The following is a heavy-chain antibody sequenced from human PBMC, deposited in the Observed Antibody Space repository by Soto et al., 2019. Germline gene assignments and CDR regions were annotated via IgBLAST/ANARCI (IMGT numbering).Heavy chain of an antibody. CDR3: ARDWNTDDAFDI. Sequence: QVQLQQWGAGLLKPSETLSLTCAVYGGSFSGYYWSWIRQPPGKGLEWIGEINHSGSTNYNPSLKSRVTKSVDTSKNQFSLKLSSVTAADTAVYYCARDWNTDDAFDIWGQGTMVTVSS. D-gene: IGHD1-1*01. CDR1: GGSFSGYY. V-gene: IGHV4-34*01. J-gene: IGHJ3*02. CDR2: INHSGST.